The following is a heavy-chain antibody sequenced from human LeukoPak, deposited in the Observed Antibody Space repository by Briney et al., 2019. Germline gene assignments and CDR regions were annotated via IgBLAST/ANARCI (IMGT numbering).Heavy chain of an antibody. V-gene: IGHV3-20*04. Sequence: GGSLRLSCAASGFTFSSYSMNWVRQAPGKGLEWVSGINWNGGSTGYADSVKGRFTISRDNAKNSLYLQMNSLRAEDTALYYCARARGSFYSSSWPDAFDIWGQGTMVTVSS. CDR1: GFTFSSYS. D-gene: IGHD6-13*01. CDR3: ARARGSFYSSSWPDAFDI. CDR2: INWNGGST. J-gene: IGHJ3*02.